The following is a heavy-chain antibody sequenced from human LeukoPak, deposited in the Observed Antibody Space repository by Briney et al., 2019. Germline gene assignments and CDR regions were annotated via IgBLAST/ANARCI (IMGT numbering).Heavy chain of an antibody. V-gene: IGHV4-30-2*01. CDR3: ARDPSYSSSSY. D-gene: IGHD6-6*01. CDR1: GGSISSGGYY. J-gene: IGHJ4*02. Sequence: SQTLSLTCTVSGGSISSGGYYWSWIRQPPGNGLEWIGYIYHSGSTYYNPSLKSRVTISVDRSKNQFSLKLSSVTAADTAVYYCARDPSYSSSSYWGQGTLVTVSS. CDR2: IYHSGST.